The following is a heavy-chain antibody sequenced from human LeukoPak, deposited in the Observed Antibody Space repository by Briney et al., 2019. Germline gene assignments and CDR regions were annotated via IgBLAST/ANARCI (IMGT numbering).Heavy chain of an antibody. V-gene: IGHV1-18*01. CDR3: ARVGQYSYGYLSFDY. J-gene: IGHJ4*02. Sequence: ASVKVSCRASGYTFTSYGISWVRQAPGQGLEWMGWISAYNGNTNYAQKFQGRVTITADESTSTAYMELSSLRSEDTAVYYCARVGQYSYGYLSFDYWGQGTLVTVSS. CDR1: GYTFTSYG. CDR2: ISAYNGNT. D-gene: IGHD5-18*01.